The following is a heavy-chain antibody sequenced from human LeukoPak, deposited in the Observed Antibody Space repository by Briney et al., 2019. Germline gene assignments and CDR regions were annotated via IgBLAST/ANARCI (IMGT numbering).Heavy chain of an antibody. CDR1: GFTVSSNY. Sequence: GGSLRLSCAASGFTVSSNYMSWVRQAPGKGLEWVSVIYSGGSTYYADSVKGRFTISRDNSKNTLYLQMNSLRAEDTAVYYCARGPGGAMVTKDYWGQGTLVTVSS. CDR2: IYSGGST. V-gene: IGHV3-53*01. J-gene: IGHJ4*02. CDR3: ARGPGGAMVTKDY. D-gene: IGHD5-18*01.